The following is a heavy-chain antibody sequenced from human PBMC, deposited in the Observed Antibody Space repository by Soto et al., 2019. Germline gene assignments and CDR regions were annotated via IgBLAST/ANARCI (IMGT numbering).Heavy chain of an antibody. V-gene: IGHV3-74*01. J-gene: IGHJ3*02. CDR1: GFTFSSYW. D-gene: IGHD1-26*01. Sequence: VQLVESGGGLVQPGGSLRLSCAASGFTFSSYWMYWVGQAPGKGLGWVSRINTEGTSTSYADSVKGRLTISRDNAKNTLFLHMNSLRAEDTAVYYCARARYSGNYFGAFDIWGQGTMVTVSS. CDR2: INTEGTST. CDR3: ARARYSGNYFGAFDI.